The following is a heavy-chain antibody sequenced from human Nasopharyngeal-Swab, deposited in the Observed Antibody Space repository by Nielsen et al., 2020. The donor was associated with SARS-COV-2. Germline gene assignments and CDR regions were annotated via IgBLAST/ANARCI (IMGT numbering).Heavy chain of an antibody. Sequence: GGSLRLSCAASGFTFSSYAMSWVRQAPGKGLEWVSAISGSGGSTYYADSVKGRFTISRDNSKNTLYLQMNSLRAEDTAVYYCARGVVVVTAIGGASDIWGQGTMVTVSS. CDR1: GFTFSSYA. V-gene: IGHV3-23*01. J-gene: IGHJ3*02. CDR2: ISGSGGST. CDR3: ARGVVVVTAIGGASDI. D-gene: IGHD2-21*02.